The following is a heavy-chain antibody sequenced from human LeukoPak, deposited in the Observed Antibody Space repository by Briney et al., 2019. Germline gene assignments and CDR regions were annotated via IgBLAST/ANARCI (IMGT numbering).Heavy chain of an antibody. Sequence: PGGSLRLSCAASGFTFSRYSMIWVRQAPGKGLEWVSAISSDSTWIYYADSVKGRFTISRDNAKKSLYLQLNSLTAEDTAVYYCFCGSRFVYHFDYWGQGTLVTVSS. J-gene: IGHJ4*02. D-gene: IGHD2-21*01. CDR3: FCGSRFVYHFDY. CDR2: ISSDSTWI. V-gene: IGHV3-21*01. CDR1: GFTFSRYS.